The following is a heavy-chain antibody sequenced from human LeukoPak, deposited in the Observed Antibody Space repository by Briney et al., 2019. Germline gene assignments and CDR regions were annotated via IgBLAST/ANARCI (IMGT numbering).Heavy chain of an antibody. Sequence: GGSLRLSCAASGFTFSSYWMHWVRQAPGKGLVWVSRINSDGSTTSYADSVKGRFTISRDNDKNTLYLQMNSLRAEDTAVYYCARVYSSTIRYFDYWGQGTLVTVSS. CDR1: GFTFSSYW. D-gene: IGHD6-13*01. J-gene: IGHJ4*02. V-gene: IGHV3-74*01. CDR2: INSDGSTT. CDR3: ARVYSSTIRYFDY.